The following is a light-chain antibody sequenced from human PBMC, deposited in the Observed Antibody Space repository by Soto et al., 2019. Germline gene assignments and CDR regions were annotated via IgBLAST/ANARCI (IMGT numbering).Light chain of an antibody. CDR1: SSDVGGYKY. J-gene: IGLJ1*01. Sequence: QSALTQPPSASGSPGQSVTISCTGTSSDVGGYKYVSWYQQHPGKAPKLMIFEVNKRPSGVPDRFSGSKSGNTASLTVSGLQAEDEDDYYCSSYAGINNLGVFGTGTKVTAL. CDR2: EVN. CDR3: SSYAGINNLGV. V-gene: IGLV2-8*01.